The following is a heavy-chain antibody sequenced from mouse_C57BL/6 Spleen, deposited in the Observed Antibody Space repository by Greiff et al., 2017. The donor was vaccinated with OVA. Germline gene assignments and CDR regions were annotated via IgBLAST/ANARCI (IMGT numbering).Heavy chain of an antibody. Sequence: QVQLKQPGAELVKPGASVKMSCKASGYTFTSYWITWVKQRPGQGLEWIGDIYPGSGSTHYNEKFKSKATLTVATSSRTANMQHSSLTSEDAAVYYCARRGLGLYFDYWGQGTTLTVSS. CDR3: ARRGLGLYFDY. J-gene: IGHJ2*01. V-gene: IGHV1-55*01. CDR1: GYTFTSYW. CDR2: IYPGSGST. D-gene: IGHD4-1*01.